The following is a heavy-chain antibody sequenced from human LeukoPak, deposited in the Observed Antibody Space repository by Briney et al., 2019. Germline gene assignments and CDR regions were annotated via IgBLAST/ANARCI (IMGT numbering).Heavy chain of an antibody. Sequence: GGSLRLSCAASGFSVSTNYMLWVRQAPGKGLEWVPVIYYGGSTYYADSVKGRFAISRHDSKNTVYLQMDSLKPEDTAIYYCARDASLGWYFDLWGRGTLVTVSS. V-gene: IGHV3-53*04. CDR3: ARDASLGWYFDL. J-gene: IGHJ2*01. CDR1: GFSVSTNY. CDR2: IYYGGST.